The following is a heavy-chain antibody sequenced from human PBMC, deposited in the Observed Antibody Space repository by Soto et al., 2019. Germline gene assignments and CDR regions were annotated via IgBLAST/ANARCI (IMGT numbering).Heavy chain of an antibody. J-gene: IGHJ4*02. Sequence: QVQLVQSGAEVKKPGSSVKVSCKASGGTFSSYAISWVRQAPGQGLEWMGGIIPIFGTANYAQKFQGRVTITADESTSTDYMELSSLRSEDTAVYYCARVQTYYDILTGYPDYWGQGTLVTVSS. CDR2: IIPIFGTA. CDR3: ARVQTYYDILTGYPDY. V-gene: IGHV1-69*01. D-gene: IGHD3-9*01. CDR1: GGTFSSYA.